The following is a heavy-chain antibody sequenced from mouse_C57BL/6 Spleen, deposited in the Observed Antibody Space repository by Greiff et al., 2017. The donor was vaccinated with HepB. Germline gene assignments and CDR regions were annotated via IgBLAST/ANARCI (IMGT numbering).Heavy chain of an antibody. CDR2: IDPSDSYT. V-gene: IGHV1-59*01. J-gene: IGHJ3*01. D-gene: IGHD2-4*01. CDR3: ARGGDYEGPFAY. CDR1: GYTFTSYW. Sequence: QVQLQQSGAELVRPGTSVKLSCKASGYTFTSYWMHWVKQRPGQGLEWIGVIDPSDSYTNYNQKFKGKATLTVDTSSSTAYMQLSSLTSEDSAVYYCARGGDYEGPFAYWGQGTLVTVSA.